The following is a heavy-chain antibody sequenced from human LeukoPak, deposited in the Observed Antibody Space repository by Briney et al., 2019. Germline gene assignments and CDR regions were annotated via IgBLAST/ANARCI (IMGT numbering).Heavy chain of an antibody. J-gene: IGHJ4*02. Sequence: PGGSLRLSCAASGFTFSSYSMNWVRQAPGKGLEWVSSISSSSSYIYYADSVKGRFTISRDNFKNTVSLQMNSLRVEDTAIYYCAKDAQRGFDYSNSLEHWGQGSLVTVSS. CDR1: GFTFSSYS. D-gene: IGHD4-11*01. CDR3: AKDAQRGFDYSNSLEH. CDR2: ISSSSSYI. V-gene: IGHV3-21*06.